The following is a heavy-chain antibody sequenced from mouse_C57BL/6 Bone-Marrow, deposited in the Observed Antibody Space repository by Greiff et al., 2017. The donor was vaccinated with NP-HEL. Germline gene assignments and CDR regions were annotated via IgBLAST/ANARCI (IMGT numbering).Heavy chain of an antibody. Sequence: EVNVVESGGGLVQSGRSLRLSCATSGFTFSDFYMEWVRQAPGKGLEWIAASRNKANDYTTEYSASVKGRFIVSRDTSQSILYLQMNALRAEDTAIYYCARDAPYYGSSYDWYFDVWGTGTTVTVSS. CDR2: SRNKANDYTT. CDR3: ARDAPYYGSSYDWYFDV. CDR1: GFTFSDFY. D-gene: IGHD1-1*01. J-gene: IGHJ1*03. V-gene: IGHV7-1*01.